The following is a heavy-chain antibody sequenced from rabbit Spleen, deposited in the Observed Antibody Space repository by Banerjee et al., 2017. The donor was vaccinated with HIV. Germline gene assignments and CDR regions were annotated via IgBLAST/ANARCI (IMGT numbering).Heavy chain of an antibody. CDR2: IVPIFGVT. CDR1: GFDFSSYY. D-gene: IGHD6-1*01. Sequence: QLKESGGGLVQPGGSLKLSCKVSGFDFSSYYMTWVRQAPGKGLEWIGYIVPIFGVTYYENWVNGRFSISSNTAQNTLYIQLNSLTAADAATYFCVREAGYGGYGDGNLWGPGTLVTVS. CDR3: VREAGYGGYGDGNL. J-gene: IGHJ4*01. V-gene: IGHV1S7*01.